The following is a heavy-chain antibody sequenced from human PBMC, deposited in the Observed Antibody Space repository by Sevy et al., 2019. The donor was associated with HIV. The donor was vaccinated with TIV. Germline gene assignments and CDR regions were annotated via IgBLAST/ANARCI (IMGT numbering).Heavy chain of an antibody. CDR3: AKDFTGYNGMDV. Sequence: GGSLRLSCAVSGITFTTSGMHWVRQAPGKGLEWVALISYDGRNKFYGDSVKGRFTISRDNSKNMLYLQVNSLTTEDTAVYYCAKDFTGYNGMDVWGQGTMVTVSS. D-gene: IGHD3-9*01. V-gene: IGHV3-30*18. CDR1: GITFTTSG. J-gene: IGHJ6*02. CDR2: ISYDGRNK.